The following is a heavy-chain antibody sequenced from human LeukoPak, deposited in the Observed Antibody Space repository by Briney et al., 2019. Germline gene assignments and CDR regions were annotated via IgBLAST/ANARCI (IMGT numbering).Heavy chain of an antibody. CDR3: ARVGSGSYYNDWFDP. D-gene: IGHD3-10*01. V-gene: IGHV1-69*13. Sequence: ASVKVSCKASGGTFSSYAISWVRQAPGQGLEWMGGIIPIFGTANYAQKFQGRVTITADESTSTAYMELSSLRSEDTAVYYCARVGSGSYYNDWFDPWGQGTLVTVSS. CDR2: IIPIFGTA. J-gene: IGHJ5*02. CDR1: GGTFSSYA.